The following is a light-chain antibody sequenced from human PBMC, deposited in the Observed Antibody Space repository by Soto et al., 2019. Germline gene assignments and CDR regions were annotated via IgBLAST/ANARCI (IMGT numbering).Light chain of an antibody. CDR3: QQYGSSPWT. CDR1: QSVSSSY. J-gene: IGKJ1*01. V-gene: IGKV3-20*01. CDR2: CAS. Sequence: EIVLTHSPGTLSLSPVERASLSFMSIQSVSSSYLAWYQQKPGQAPRLLIYCASSRATGIPDRFSGSGSGTDFTLTISRLEPEDFAVYYCQQYGSSPWTFGQGTKVDIK.